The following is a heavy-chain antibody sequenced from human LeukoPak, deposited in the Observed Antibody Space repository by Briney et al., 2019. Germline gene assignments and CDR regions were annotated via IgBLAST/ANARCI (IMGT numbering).Heavy chain of an antibody. J-gene: IGHJ4*02. CDR1: GGSISSYY. V-gene: IGHV4-4*07. CDR3: ARVNYDCWSGYQYHYFDY. D-gene: IGHD3-3*01. CDR2: IYTSGST. Sequence: PSETLSLTCTVSGGSISSYYWSWIRQPAGKGLEWIGRIYTSGSTNYNPSLKSRVTMSVDTTKNQFSLKLSSVTAADTAVYYCARVNYDCWSGYQYHYFDYWGQGNLVTVSS.